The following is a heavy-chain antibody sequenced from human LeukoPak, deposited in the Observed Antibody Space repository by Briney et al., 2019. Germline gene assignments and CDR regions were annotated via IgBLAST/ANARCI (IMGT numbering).Heavy chain of an antibody. V-gene: IGHV3-23*01. CDR2: ISASGLST. J-gene: IGHJ3*02. D-gene: IGHD6-19*01. Sequence: GGSLRLSCAASGFTFRSYGLSWVRRVPGEGLEWVSFISASGLSTYYADSVKGRFTISRDSSKNTLFLQMNSLSAEDTAVYYCAKGSSGWYEGAFDIWGQGTMVTVFS. CDR3: AKGSSGWYEGAFDI. CDR1: GFTFRSYG.